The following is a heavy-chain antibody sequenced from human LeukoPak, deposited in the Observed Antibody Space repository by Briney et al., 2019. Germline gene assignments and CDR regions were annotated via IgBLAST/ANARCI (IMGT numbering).Heavy chain of an antibody. Sequence: PSETLSLTCAVYGGSFSGYYWSWIRQPPGKGLEWIGEIHHSGTTNYNPSLKSRVTISVDTSKSQFSLKLSSVTAADTAVYYCARHGSIRYYYYGMDVWGQGTTVTVSS. D-gene: IGHD1-1*01. CDR3: ARHGSIRYYYYGMDV. V-gene: IGHV4-34*01. CDR1: GGSFSGYY. CDR2: IHHSGTT. J-gene: IGHJ6*02.